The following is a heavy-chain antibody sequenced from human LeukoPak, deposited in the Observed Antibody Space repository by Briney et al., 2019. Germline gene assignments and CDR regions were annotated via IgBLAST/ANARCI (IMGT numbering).Heavy chain of an antibody. Sequence: SETLSLTCAVYGRSFSGYYWSWIRQPPGKGLEWIGEINHSGSTNYNPSLKSRVTISVDTSKNHFSLKLSSVTAADTAVYFCARHSATARGSLDYWGQGTLVTVSS. CDR3: ARHSATARGSLDY. CDR2: INHSGST. V-gene: IGHV4-34*01. CDR1: GRSFSGYY. J-gene: IGHJ4*02. D-gene: IGHD6-6*01.